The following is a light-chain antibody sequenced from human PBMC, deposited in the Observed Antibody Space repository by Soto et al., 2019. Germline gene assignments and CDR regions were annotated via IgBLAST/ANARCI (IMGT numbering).Light chain of an antibody. Sequence: EIVLTQSPGTLSLSPGERATLSCRASESVTSNQLAWYQQKPGQAPRLLIYGAFIRASGIPDRFSGSGSGTDFTLTISALEPEDFAVYYCQRYGTSRGTFGQGTKLEIQ. CDR3: QRYGTSRGT. CDR1: ESVTSNQ. J-gene: IGKJ2*01. V-gene: IGKV3-20*01. CDR2: GAF.